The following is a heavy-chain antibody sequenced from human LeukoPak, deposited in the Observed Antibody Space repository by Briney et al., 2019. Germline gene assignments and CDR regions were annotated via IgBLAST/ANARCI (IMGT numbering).Heavy chain of an antibody. J-gene: IGHJ4*02. CDR3: AKDDSSGRPFDY. CDR2: ISYDGSNK. CDR1: GFTFSSYG. Sequence: GGSLRLSCAASGFTFSSYGMHWVRQAPGKGLEWVAVISYDGSNKYYADSVKGRFTISRDNSKNTLYLQMNSLRAEDTAVYYCAKDDSSGRPFDYWGQGTLVTVSS. V-gene: IGHV3-30*18. D-gene: IGHD3-22*01.